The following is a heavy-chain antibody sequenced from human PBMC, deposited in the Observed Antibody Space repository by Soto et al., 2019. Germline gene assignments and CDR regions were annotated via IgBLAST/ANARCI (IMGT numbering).Heavy chain of an antibody. CDR1: GFTFESYA. J-gene: IGHJ4*02. CDR2: ISWNSGSI. V-gene: IGHV3-9*01. D-gene: IGHD6-19*01. Sequence: EVQLVESGGGSVQPGRSLRLSCVASGFTFESYAMHWVRQVPGKGLEWVSGISWNSGSIGYEDSVKGRFTISRDNAQKSLYLEMQSLRVEHTAFYYCVKDIHEQWLVSHFEYWGQGALVTVSS. CDR3: VKDIHEQWLVSHFEY.